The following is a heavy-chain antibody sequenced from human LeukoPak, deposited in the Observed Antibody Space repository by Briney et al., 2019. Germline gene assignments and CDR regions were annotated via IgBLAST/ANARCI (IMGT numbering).Heavy chain of an antibody. Sequence: ASVKVSCKASGYTFTSYGISWVRQAPGQGLEWMGRIIPILGIANYAQKFQGRVTITADKSTSTAYMELSSLRSEDTAVYYCARTGYSYGPYFDYWGQGTLVTVSS. D-gene: IGHD5-18*01. J-gene: IGHJ4*02. CDR3: ARTGYSYGPYFDY. CDR2: IIPILGIA. V-gene: IGHV1-69*04. CDR1: GYTFTSYG.